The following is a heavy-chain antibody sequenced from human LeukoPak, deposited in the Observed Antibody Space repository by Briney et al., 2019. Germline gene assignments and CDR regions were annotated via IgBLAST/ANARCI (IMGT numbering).Heavy chain of an antibody. Sequence: KSSETLSLTCTVSGGSISSYYWSWIRQPPGKGLEWIGYIYYSGSTNYNPPLKSRVTISVDTSKNQFSLKLSSVTAADTAVYYCAANSGGRTPIPFDYWGQGTLVTVSS. CDR2: IYYSGST. V-gene: IGHV4-59*01. CDR3: AANSGGRTPIPFDY. J-gene: IGHJ4*02. CDR1: GGSISSYY. D-gene: IGHD3-16*01.